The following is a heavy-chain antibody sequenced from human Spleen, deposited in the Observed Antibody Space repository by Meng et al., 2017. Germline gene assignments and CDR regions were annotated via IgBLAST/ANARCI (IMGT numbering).Heavy chain of an antibody. J-gene: IGHJ4*02. CDR2: INPKSGDT. CDR3: ARDEDISAAGKLFGDY. Sequence: QGQWVQAVAEGKKPGASGKVSCNPSGYNFPDYYRHWVRRAPGQGLEWMGRINPKSGDTHYAQKFQARVTMTGDTSISTAYMELSGLRSDDTAMYYCARDEDISAAGKLFGDYWGQGTLVTVSS. CDR1: GYNFPDYY. D-gene: IGHD6-25*01. V-gene: IGHV1-2*06.